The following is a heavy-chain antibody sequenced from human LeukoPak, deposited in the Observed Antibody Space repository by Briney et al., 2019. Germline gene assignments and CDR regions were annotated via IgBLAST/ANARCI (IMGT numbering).Heavy chain of an antibody. D-gene: IGHD6-19*01. CDR1: GFTFSSYW. J-gene: IGHJ4*02. CDR2: INSDGSSP. V-gene: IGHV3-74*01. Sequence: GGSLRLSCAASGFTFSSYWMHWVRQAPGKGLVWVSRINSDGSSPNYADSVKGRSTISRDNAKNTLYLQMNSLRAEDTAVYYCAKDPSGWYLFDYWGQGTLVTVSS. CDR3: AKDPSGWYLFDY.